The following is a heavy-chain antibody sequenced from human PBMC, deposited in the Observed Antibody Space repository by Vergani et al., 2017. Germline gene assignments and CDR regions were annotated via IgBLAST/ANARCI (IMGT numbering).Heavy chain of an antibody. Sequence: QVQLVQSGSEVRKPGASVKVSCQVSGYSLTELTIHWVRQAPGKGLEWMGGFDPEHGEVTFAHHIQGRVTMTEDTSISTAYMELSRLRSDDTAVYYCARGPIYSSNWYVDQWGQGTLVTVSS. D-gene: IGHD6-13*01. V-gene: IGHV1-24*01. CDR1: GYSLTELT. J-gene: IGHJ4*02. CDR2: FDPEHGEV. CDR3: ARGPIYSSNWYVDQ.